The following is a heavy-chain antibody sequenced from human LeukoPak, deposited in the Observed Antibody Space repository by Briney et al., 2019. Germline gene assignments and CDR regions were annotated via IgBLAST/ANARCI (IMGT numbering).Heavy chain of an antibody. D-gene: IGHD3-10*01. V-gene: IGHV3-33*01. CDR1: GFTFSDYG. CDR3: VRASGSFDY. J-gene: IGHJ4*02. CDR2: IWSDGSNK. Sequence: SGGSLRLSCAASGFTFSDYGIHWVRQAPGKGLEWVAVIWSDGSNKYYADSVEGRFTISRDNSKKTLYLQMNSLRVEDTAVYYCVRASGSFDYWGQGTLVTVSS.